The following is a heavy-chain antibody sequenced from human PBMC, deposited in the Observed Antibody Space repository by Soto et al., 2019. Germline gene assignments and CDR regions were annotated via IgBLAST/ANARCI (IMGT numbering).Heavy chain of an antibody. Sequence: GGSLRLSCVASGFTFNNDAMSWVRQAPGKGLEWVSRISDSGSSTYHADSVKGRFTISRDNSKNTLYMQMNSLRAEDTAVYYCAKRHCSGTSCYHFDYWGQGTPVTVSS. CDR2: ISDSGSST. CDR1: GFTFNNDA. J-gene: IGHJ4*02. D-gene: IGHD2-15*01. CDR3: AKRHCSGTSCYHFDY. V-gene: IGHV3-23*01.